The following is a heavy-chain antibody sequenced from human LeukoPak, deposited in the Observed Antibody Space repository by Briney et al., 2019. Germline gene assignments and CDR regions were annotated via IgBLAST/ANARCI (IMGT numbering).Heavy chain of an antibody. CDR3: ASSCSGGSCYEGYYYYYGMDV. CDR1: GYTFTGYY. D-gene: IGHD2-15*01. CDR2: INPNSGGT. V-gene: IGHV1-2*02. Sequence: ASVKVSCKASGYTFTGYYMHWVRQAPGQGLEWMGWINPNSGGTNYAQRFQGRVTMTRDTSISTAYMELSRLRSDDTAVYYCASSCSGGSCYEGYYYYYGMDVWGQGTTVTVSS. J-gene: IGHJ6*02.